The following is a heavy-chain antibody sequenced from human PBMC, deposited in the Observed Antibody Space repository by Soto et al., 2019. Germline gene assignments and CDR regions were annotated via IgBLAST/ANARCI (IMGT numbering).Heavy chain of an antibody. CDR3: ARGRWYDFWSGYSNDAFDI. Sequence: GPSVKVSCKASGYTFTSYDINWVRQATGQGLEWMGWMNPNSGNTGYAQKFQGRVTMTRNTSISTAYMELSSLRSEDTAVYYCARGRWYDFWSGYSNDAFDIWGQGTMVTVSS. D-gene: IGHD3-3*01. CDR2: MNPNSGNT. CDR1: GYTFTSYD. J-gene: IGHJ3*02. V-gene: IGHV1-8*01.